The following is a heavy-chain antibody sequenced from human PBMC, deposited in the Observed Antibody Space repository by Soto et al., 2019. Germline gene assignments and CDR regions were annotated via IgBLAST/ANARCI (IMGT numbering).Heavy chain of an antibody. Sequence: GASVKVSSKASVYTFPTYGISWVRQAPGQGLGWMGWISAYNGNTNYAQKLQGRVTMTTDTSTSTAYMELRSLRSDDTAVYYCARDSYGGSSMNWGQGTLVTVSS. CDR1: VYTFPTYG. J-gene: IGHJ4*02. CDR2: ISAYNGNT. D-gene: IGHD6-6*01. CDR3: ARDSYGGSSMN. V-gene: IGHV1-18*04.